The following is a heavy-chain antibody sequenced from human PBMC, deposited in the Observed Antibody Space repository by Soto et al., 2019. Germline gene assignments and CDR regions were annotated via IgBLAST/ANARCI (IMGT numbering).Heavy chain of an antibody. CDR3: ARHQPPYDVLTGPFDY. J-gene: IGHJ4*02. D-gene: IGHD3-9*01. V-gene: IGHV4-59*08. Sequence: PSETLSLTCTVSGGSISTSYWSWIRQSPGKGLEWIGYVSYSGNTNYNPSLKSRVTISVDTSKNQFSLNLSSVTASDTAVYYCARHQPPYDVLTGPFDYWGQGTLVTVSS. CDR2: VSYSGNT. CDR1: GGSISTSY.